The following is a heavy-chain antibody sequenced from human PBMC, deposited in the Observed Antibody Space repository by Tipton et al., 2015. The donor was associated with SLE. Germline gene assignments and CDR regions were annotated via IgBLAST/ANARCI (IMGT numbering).Heavy chain of an antibody. CDR2: ISDGGGT. J-gene: IGHJ4*02. Sequence: LRLSCAASGFTFSDYYMSWIRQVPGKGLEWIGYISDGGGTNYNPSLKSRVTISVDPSKNQFSLKLSSVTAADTAVYYCARRGRAARGFDYWGQGTLVTVSS. V-gene: IGHV4-59*08. D-gene: IGHD6-6*01. CDR3: ARRGRAARGFDY. CDR1: GFTFSDYY.